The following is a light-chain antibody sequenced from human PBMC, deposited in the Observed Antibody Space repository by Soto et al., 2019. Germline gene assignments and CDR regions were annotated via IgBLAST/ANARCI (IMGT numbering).Light chain of an antibody. CDR2: KAS. J-gene: IGKJ1*01. CDR3: QQYDTYSRT. CDR1: QSISNW. Sequence: DLQMTQSPSTLSASVGDRVTITCRASQSISNWLAWYQQKPGKAPKLLIYKASSLESGVPSRFSGSGSGPEFTLTISSLQPDDFATYYCQQYDTYSRTFGQGTKVEIK. V-gene: IGKV1-5*03.